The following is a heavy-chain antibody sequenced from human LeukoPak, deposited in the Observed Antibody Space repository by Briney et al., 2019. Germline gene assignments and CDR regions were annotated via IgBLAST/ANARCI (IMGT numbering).Heavy chain of an antibody. Sequence: GGSLRLSCEVSGDNLNRYVMSWVRQAPGKGLEWVSTISASGGTTYYADSVQGRFTTSRDNSKNTLYLQLNSLRAEDTALYYCAKNPPYYYDSSGYYVDYWGQGTLVTVSS. V-gene: IGHV3-23*01. CDR2: ISASGGTT. CDR1: GDNLNRYV. D-gene: IGHD3-22*01. J-gene: IGHJ4*02. CDR3: AKNPPYYYDSSGYYVDY.